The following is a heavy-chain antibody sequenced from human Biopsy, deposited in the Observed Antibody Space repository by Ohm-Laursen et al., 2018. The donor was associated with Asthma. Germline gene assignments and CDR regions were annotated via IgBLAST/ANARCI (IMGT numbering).Heavy chain of an antibody. CDR1: GGSIRSSTYY. Sequence: GTLSLTCTVSGGSIRSSTYYWSWIRQPPGKGLESIGHVYYSGSTNYNPSLKSRVTISIDASKNQFSLKLTSVTAADTAVYHCVRGSSSWHHGPFHYYYGLDVWGQGTTATVSS. J-gene: IGHJ6*02. CDR2: VYYSGST. V-gene: IGHV4-61*05. CDR3: VRGSSSWHHGPFHYYYGLDV. D-gene: IGHD6-13*01.